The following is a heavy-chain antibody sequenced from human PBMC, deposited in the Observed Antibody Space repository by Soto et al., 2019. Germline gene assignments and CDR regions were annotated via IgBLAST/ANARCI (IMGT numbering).Heavy chain of an antibody. D-gene: IGHD1-1*01. J-gene: IGHJ4*02. V-gene: IGHV3-23*01. Sequence: GGSMRLSCAASGFTLSSNAMYWVRQAPGKGLEWVSEISDRGDTTHYADSVKGRFTISRDTSKNTLYLQLNTLRADDTAVYYCAKDKPGTTSFDYWGQGALVTVSS. CDR1: GFTLSSNA. CDR2: ISDRGDTT. CDR3: AKDKPGTTSFDY.